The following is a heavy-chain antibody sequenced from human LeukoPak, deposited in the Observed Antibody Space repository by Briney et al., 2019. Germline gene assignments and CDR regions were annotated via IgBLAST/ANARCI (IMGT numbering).Heavy chain of an antibody. CDR1: GFAVTNTF. V-gene: IGHV3-53*01. Sequence: GGSLRLSCAASGFAVTNTFMTWVRQAPGKGLEWVSVIHSGGTTDYAGSVKGRFTISRDKSKNTLYLQMNSLRADDTAVYYCARKPVVGYCSGGSCYSRDYWGQGTLVTVSS. J-gene: IGHJ4*02. CDR3: ARKPVVGYCSGGSCYSRDY. D-gene: IGHD2-15*01. CDR2: IHSGGTT.